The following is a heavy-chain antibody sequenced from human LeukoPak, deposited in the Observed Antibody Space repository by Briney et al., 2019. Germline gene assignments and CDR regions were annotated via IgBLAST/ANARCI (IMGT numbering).Heavy chain of an antibody. CDR2: IYYSGST. Sequence: SETLSLTCTVSGGSISSYYWSWIRQPPGKGLEWTGYIYYSGSTNYNPSLKSRVTISVDTSKNQFSLKLSSVTAADTAVYYCARTTWIQLWFFDYWGQGTLVTVSS. CDR1: GGSISSYY. J-gene: IGHJ4*02. CDR3: ARTTWIQLWFFDY. V-gene: IGHV4-59*01. D-gene: IGHD5-18*01.